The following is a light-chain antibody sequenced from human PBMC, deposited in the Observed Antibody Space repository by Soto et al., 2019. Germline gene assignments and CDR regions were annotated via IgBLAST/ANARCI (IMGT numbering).Light chain of an antibody. V-gene: IGKV3-15*01. CDR3: QQYNTCSSIT. J-gene: IGKJ5*01. CDR2: GAS. Sequence: EIVMTQSPATLSVSPGERVTLSCRASESISTKLAWYQQKRDQAPSLLMYGASTRATGIPARFSGSGSGTEFTLTISSLQSEDFAVYYCQQYNTCSSITFGQGTRLEIK. CDR1: ESISTK.